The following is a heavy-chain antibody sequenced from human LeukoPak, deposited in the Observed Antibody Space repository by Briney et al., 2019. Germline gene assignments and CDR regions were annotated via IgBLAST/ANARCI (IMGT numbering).Heavy chain of an antibody. CDR2: IYTSGST. CDR1: GGSISNYY. V-gene: IGHV4-4*07. D-gene: IGHD6-19*01. J-gene: IGHJ6*03. CDR3: ARGRGSGWPYYYYYYMDV. Sequence: PSETLSLTCTVSGGSISNYYWSWIRQPAGKGLEWIGRIYTSGSTNYNPSLKSRVTMSVDTSKNQFSLKLSSVTAADTAVYYCARGRGSGWPYYYYYYMDVWGKGTTVTVSS.